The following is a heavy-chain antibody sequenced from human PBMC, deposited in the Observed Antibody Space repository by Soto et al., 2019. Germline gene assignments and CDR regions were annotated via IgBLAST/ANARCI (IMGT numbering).Heavy chain of an antibody. CDR1: GFTFSRYG. Sequence: EVQLVESGGGLVKPGGSLRLSCAASGFTFSRYGMNWVRQAPGKGLEWVSSISSSSGHIYYADSVKGRFTISRDNARNSLYLQMNSLRAEDTAVYYCVRERGLSSFYGMDVWGQGTTVTVSS. V-gene: IGHV3-21*01. CDR2: ISSSSGHI. D-gene: IGHD3-10*01. J-gene: IGHJ6*02. CDR3: VRERGLSSFYGMDV.